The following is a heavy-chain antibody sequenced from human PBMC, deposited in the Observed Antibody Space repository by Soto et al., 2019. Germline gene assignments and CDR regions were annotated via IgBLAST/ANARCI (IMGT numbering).Heavy chain of an antibody. CDR3: ARTLGHGSYYAQ. J-gene: IGHJ4*02. CDR2: IYYSGST. D-gene: IGHD1-26*01. V-gene: IGHV4-31*03. Sequence: SETLSLTCTVSGGSISSGGYYWSWIRQHPGKGLEWIGYIYYSGSTYYNPSLKSRVTISVDTSKNQFSLKLSSVTAADTAVYYCARTLGHGSYYAQWGQGTLVTVSS. CDR1: GGSISSGGYY.